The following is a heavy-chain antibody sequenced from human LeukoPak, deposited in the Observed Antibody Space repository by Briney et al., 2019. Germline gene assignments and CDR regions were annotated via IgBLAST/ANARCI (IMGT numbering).Heavy chain of an antibody. V-gene: IGHV3-48*02. CDR2: ISTTGSTI. CDR3: ARRCIGGSCWSGNWFDP. CDR1: GFTFSSYT. Sequence: PGGSLRLSCAASGFTFSSYTMNWVRQTPGKGLEWVSFISTTGSTIHYGDSVRGRFTISRDNAKNSLSLQMNSLRDEDTAVYYCARRCIGGSCWSGNWFDPWGQGTLVTVSS. J-gene: IGHJ5*02. D-gene: IGHD2-15*01.